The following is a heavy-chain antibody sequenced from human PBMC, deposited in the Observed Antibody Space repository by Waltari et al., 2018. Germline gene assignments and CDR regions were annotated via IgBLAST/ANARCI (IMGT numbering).Heavy chain of an antibody. Sequence: MSWVRQAPGKGLEWVSHISSGSITIYYADSVKGRFTISRDNAKNTLYLQMNSLTVEDTAVYYCARQIVAGRNGFDYWGQGTLVTVSS. V-gene: IGHV3-48*01. CDR3: ARQIVAGRNGFDY. J-gene: IGHJ4*02. CDR2: ISSGSITI. D-gene: IGHD5-12*01.